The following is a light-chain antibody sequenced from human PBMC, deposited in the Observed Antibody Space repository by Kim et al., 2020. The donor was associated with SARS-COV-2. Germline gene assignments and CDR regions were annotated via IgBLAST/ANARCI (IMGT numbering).Light chain of an antibody. CDR2: DTI. Sequence: PGGTVTLTGAASTGAVTRGHFPYWFQQKPGQAPKTLIYDTINRHSWTPARFSGSLLGGKAALTLSAAQPEDEAEYYCLLYYSGPRVFGGGTKVTVL. V-gene: IGLV7-46*01. CDR1: TGAVTRGHF. J-gene: IGLJ3*02. CDR3: LLYYSGPRV.